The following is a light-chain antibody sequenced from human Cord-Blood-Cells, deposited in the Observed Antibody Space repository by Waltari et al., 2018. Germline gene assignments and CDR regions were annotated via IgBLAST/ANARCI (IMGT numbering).Light chain of an antibody. V-gene: IGLV2-23*01. CDR1: SSDVGSYNL. CDR2: DGS. Sequence: QSALTQPASVSGSPGPSITISCTGTSSDVGSYNLVSWYQQHPGKAPKLMIYDGSKRPSGVSNRFSGSKSGNTASLTITGLQAEDEADYYCCSYAGSRVFGGGTKLTVL. CDR3: CSYAGSRV. J-gene: IGLJ3*02.